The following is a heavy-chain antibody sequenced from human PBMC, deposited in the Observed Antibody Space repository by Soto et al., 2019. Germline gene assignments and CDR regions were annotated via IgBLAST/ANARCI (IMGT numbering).Heavy chain of an antibody. CDR2: ISPYDGNT. CDR3: AKDTSRWYSYYYYGMDV. D-gene: IGHD6-19*01. CDR1: GYTFTSYG. V-gene: IGHV1-18*04. J-gene: IGHJ6*02. Sequence: EASVKVSCKASGYTFTSYGINWVRQAPGQGLEWMGWISPYDGNTNYAQKFQGRVTMTTDTSTITAYMELRSLRPDDTAIYYCAKDTSRWYSYYYYGMDVWGQGTTVTVSS.